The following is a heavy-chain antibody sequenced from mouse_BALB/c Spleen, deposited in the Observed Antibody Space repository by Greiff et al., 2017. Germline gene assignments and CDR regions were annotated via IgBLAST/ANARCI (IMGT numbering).Heavy chain of an antibody. CDR2: ISSGSSTI. J-gene: IGHJ4*01. V-gene: IGHV5-17*02. Sequence: EVNVVESGGGLVQPGGSRKLSCAASGFTFSSFGMHWVRQAPEKGLEWVAYISSGSSTIYYADTVKGRFTISRDNPKNTLFLQMTSLRSEDTAMYYCARPYAYYAMDDWGQGTSVTVSS. D-gene: IGHD1-1*01. CDR3: ARPYAYYAMDD. CDR1: GFTFSSFG.